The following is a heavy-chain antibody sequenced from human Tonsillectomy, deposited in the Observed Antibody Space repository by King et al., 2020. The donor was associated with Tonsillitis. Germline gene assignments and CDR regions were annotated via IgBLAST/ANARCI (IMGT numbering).Heavy chain of an antibody. CDR1: GGTFNSYA. CDR3: ARDLRPYNWSFM. D-gene: IGHD1-1*01. CDR2: ITPKLGTA. Sequence: QSQLVQSGAEVKKPGSSVKVSCKASGGTFNSYAISWVRQAPGEGLEWMGGITPKLGTAKYAQKFQGRVTITADESTSIVYMELSSLRSEDTAVYFCARDLRPYNWSFMGGQGTLVTVSS. V-gene: IGHV1-69*01. J-gene: IGHJ4*02.